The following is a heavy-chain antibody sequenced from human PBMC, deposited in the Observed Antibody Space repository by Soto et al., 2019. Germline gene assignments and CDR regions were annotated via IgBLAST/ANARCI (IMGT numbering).Heavy chain of an antibody. V-gene: IGHV3-7*01. D-gene: IGHD3-16*02. CDR1: GFTFSNYW. Sequence: GGSLRLSCAASGFTFSNYWMSWVRQAPGKGLEWVANIKQDGSQKYYVDSVKGRFTISRDNSKNTLYLQMNSLRAEDTAVYYCARGGGYVWGSYRWSYFDYWGRGTLVTVSS. CDR2: IKQDGSQK. CDR3: ARGGGYVWGSYRWSYFDY. J-gene: IGHJ4*02.